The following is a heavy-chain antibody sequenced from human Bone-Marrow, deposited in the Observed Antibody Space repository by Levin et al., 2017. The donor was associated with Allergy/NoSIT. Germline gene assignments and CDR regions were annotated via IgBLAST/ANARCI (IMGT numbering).Heavy chain of an antibody. CDR2: MSYDGSSK. Sequence: RAGGSLRLSCAASGFTFSSYGMHWVRQAPGRGLEWVAVMSYDGSSKNYADSVKGRFTISRDNSKNTLYLEMNSLRAEDTAVYYCAKDHDPYRGSSSWSMLNWGQGTLVTVSS. CDR1: GFTFSSYG. CDR3: AKDHDPYRGSSSWSMLN. J-gene: IGHJ4*02. V-gene: IGHV3-30*18. D-gene: IGHD6-13*01.